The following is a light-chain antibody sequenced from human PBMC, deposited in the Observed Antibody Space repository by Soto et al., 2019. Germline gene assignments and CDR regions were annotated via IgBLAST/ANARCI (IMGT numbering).Light chain of an antibody. CDR3: SSYTTNKTRV. J-gene: IGLJ3*02. V-gene: IGLV2-14*01. CDR1: TSDVGGNKY. CDR2: EVS. Sequence: QSVLSQPASVSGSPGQTITISCTGTTSDVGGNKYVSWYQQHPGTAPKLMIYEVSYRPSGVSDRFSGSRSDTAASLTISGLQADDEADYYCSSYTTNKTRVFGGGTKLTVL.